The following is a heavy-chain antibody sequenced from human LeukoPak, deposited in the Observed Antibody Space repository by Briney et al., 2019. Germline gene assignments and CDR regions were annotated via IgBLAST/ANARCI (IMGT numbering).Heavy chain of an antibody. CDR1: GFTFDDYA. V-gene: IGHV3-43D*03. CDR2: ISWDGGST. D-gene: IGHD1-1*01. J-gene: IGHJ4*02. CDR3: TRGRLYLDY. Sequence: GGSLRLSCAASGFTFDDYAMHWVRQAPGKGLEWVSLISWDGGSTYYADSVKGRFIISRDNSENTLYLQLNSLRAEDTAVYYCTRGRLYLDYWGQGTLVTASS.